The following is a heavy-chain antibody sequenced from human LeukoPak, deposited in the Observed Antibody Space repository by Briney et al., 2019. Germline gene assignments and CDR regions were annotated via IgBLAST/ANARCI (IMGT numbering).Heavy chain of an antibody. J-gene: IGHJ4*02. Sequence: GGSLRLSCAASGFTLSSYGMHWVRQAPGKGLEWVAVISYDGSNQYYGDSVKGRFTISRDNSKNTLYLQMNSLRPEDTAVYYCARASGDSSGYRFDYWGQGTLVTVSS. CDR3: ARASGDSSGYRFDY. CDR2: ISYDGSNQ. CDR1: GFTLSSYG. D-gene: IGHD3-22*01. V-gene: IGHV3-33*05.